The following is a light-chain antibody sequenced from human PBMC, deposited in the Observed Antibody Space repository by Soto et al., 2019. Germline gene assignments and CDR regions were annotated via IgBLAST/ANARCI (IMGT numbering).Light chain of an antibody. CDR2: GAS. CDR3: QQYGSSRT. V-gene: IGKV3-20*01. Sequence: ESVLTQLAGALSLSPGERATLSCRASQSVSSSYLAWYQQKPGQAPRLLIYGASSRATGIPDRFSGSGSGTDFTLTISRLEPEDFAVYYCQQYGSSRTFGQGTNVDIK. CDR1: QSVSSSY. J-gene: IGKJ1*01.